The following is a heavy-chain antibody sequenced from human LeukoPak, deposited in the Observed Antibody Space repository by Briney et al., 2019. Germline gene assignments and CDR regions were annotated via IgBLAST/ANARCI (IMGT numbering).Heavy chain of an antibody. CDR3: AKVDTAMVRPFDY. D-gene: IGHD5-18*01. Sequence: GGSLRLSCAASGFTFANYAMSWVRQAPGKGLEWVSTISGSGTGTYYADSVKGRSTISRDNSKNTLWLQMNSLRADDTAVYHCAKVDTAMVRPFDYWGQGTLVTVSS. CDR1: GFTFANYA. V-gene: IGHV3-23*01. CDR2: ISGSGTGT. J-gene: IGHJ4*02.